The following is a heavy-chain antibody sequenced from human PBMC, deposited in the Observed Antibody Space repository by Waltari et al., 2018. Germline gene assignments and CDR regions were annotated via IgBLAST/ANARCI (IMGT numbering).Heavy chain of an antibody. CDR1: GYSISSGYY. Sequence: QVQLQESGPGLVKPSETLSLTCTVSGYSISSGYYWGWIRQPPGKGLEWNGSIYHSGRTYYNPSLKSRVTISVDTSKNQFSLKLSSVTAADTAVYYCARDSSGWYYGAFDIWGQGTMVTVSS. CDR2: IYHSGRT. CDR3: ARDSSGWYYGAFDI. J-gene: IGHJ3*02. D-gene: IGHD6-19*01. V-gene: IGHV4-38-2*02.